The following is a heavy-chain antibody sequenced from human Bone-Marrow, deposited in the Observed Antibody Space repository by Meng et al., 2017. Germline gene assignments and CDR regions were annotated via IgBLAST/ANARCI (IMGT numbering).Heavy chain of an antibody. V-gene: IGHV3-30*04. CDR1: GFTFSSYA. CDR2: ISYDGSNK. D-gene: IGHD2-2*01. Sequence: GESLKISCAASGFTFSSYAMHWVRQAPGKGLAWVAVISYDGSNKYYADSVKGRFTISRDNSKNTLYLQMNSLRAEDTAVYYCARDPPCVYHCYASYFDYWGQGALVTVSS. J-gene: IGHJ4*02. CDR3: ARDPPCVYHCYASYFDY.